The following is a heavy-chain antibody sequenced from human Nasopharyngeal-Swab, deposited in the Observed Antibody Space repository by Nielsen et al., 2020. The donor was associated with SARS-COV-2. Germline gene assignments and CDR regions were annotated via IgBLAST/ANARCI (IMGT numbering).Heavy chain of an antibody. CDR3: TTDSYFDY. V-gene: IGHV3-73*01. J-gene: IGHJ4*02. CDR1: GFIFSASA. CDR2: IGDKDHNYAT. Sequence: GESLKISCAASGFIFSASAIHWVRQAPGKGPEWVGRIGDKDHNYATTYGASVQGRFTIHRDDSTNTAFLQMDSLKTEDMTLYYCTTDSYFDYWGQGTLVTVSS.